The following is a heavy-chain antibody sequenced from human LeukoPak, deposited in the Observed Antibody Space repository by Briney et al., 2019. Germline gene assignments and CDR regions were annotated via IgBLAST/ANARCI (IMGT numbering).Heavy chain of an antibody. CDR2: IYHSGST. CDR1: GGSISSGGYS. Sequence: PSETLSLTCAVSGGSISSGGYSWSWIRQPPGKGLEWIGYIYHSGSTYYNPSLKSRVTISVDRSKNQFSLKLSSVTAADTAVYYWARDFDYWGQGTLVTVSS. CDR3: ARDFDY. J-gene: IGHJ4*02. V-gene: IGHV4-30-2*01.